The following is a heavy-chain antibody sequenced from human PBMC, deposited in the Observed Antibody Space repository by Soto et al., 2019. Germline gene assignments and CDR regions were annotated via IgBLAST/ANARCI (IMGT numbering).Heavy chain of an antibody. CDR1: GGSISSYY. Sequence: PSETLSLTCTVSGGSISSYYWSWTRQPPGKGLEWIGYIYYSGSTNYNPSLKSRVTISVDTSKNQFSLKLSSVTAADTAVYYCARDGLEPKRDAFDIWGQGTMVTVSS. CDR2: IYYSGST. CDR3: ARDGLEPKRDAFDI. D-gene: IGHD1-1*01. V-gene: IGHV4-59*01. J-gene: IGHJ3*02.